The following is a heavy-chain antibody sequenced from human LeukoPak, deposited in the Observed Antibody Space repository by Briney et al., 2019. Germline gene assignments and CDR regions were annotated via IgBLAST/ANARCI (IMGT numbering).Heavy chain of an antibody. CDR3: ARDRHDFWSGYGDYYYYMDV. V-gene: IGHV1-46*01. Sequence: AAVKVSYKASGYTFTSYYMHWVRQAPGQGLEWMGIINPSGGSTSYAQKFQGRVTMTRDMSTSTVYMELSSLRSEDTAVYYCARDRHDFWSGYGDYYYYMDVWGKGTTVTVSS. CDR1: GYTFTSYY. CDR2: INPSGGST. D-gene: IGHD3-3*01. J-gene: IGHJ6*03.